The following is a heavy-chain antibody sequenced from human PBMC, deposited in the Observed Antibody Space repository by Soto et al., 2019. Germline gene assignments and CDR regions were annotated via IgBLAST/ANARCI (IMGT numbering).Heavy chain of an antibody. CDR1: GFTFSSYW. Sequence: EVQLVESGGNLVQPGGSLRLSCAASGFTFSSYWIHWVRQPPGKGLLWVSRINTDGSTTNYADSVKGRFTISRDNAKNTLYLQMNSQRAEDTAVYYCARGASGNYYLDYWGQGALVTISS. D-gene: IGHD3-10*01. CDR2: INTDGSTT. CDR3: ARGASGNYYLDY. J-gene: IGHJ4*02. V-gene: IGHV3-74*01.